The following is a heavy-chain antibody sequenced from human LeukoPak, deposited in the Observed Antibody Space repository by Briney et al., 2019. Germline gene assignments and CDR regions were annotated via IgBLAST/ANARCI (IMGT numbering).Heavy chain of an antibody. J-gene: IGHJ3*02. V-gene: IGHV3-21*01. Sequence: GGSLRLSCAASGFTFSSYSMNWVRQAPGKGLEWVSSISSSSSYIYYADSVKGRFTISRDNAKNSLYLQMNSLRAEDTAVYYCARVCSSTSCFSSGAFDIWGQGTMVTVSS. CDR1: GFTFSSYS. CDR2: ISSSSSYI. CDR3: ARVCSSTSCFSSGAFDI. D-gene: IGHD2-2*01.